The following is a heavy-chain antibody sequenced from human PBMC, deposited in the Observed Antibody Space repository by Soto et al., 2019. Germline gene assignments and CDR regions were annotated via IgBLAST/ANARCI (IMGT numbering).Heavy chain of an antibody. CDR3: ARDMATGYFDPRYYYYGMDV. CDR2: IYYSGST. D-gene: IGHD3-9*01. CDR1: GGSISSSSYF. J-gene: IGHJ6*02. V-gene: IGHV4-39*07. Sequence: SETLSLTCTVSGGSISSSSYFWGWIRQPPGKGLEWIGSIYYSGSTYYNPSLKSRVTVSVDTSKNQFSLKLSSVTAADTAVYYCARDMATGYFDPRYYYYGMDVWGQGTTVTVSS.